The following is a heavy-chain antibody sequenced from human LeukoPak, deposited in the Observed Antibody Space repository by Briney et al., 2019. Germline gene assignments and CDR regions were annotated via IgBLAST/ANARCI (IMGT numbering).Heavy chain of an antibody. CDR1: GGSISSYY. D-gene: IGHD1-26*01. CDR2: IYYSGST. V-gene: IGHV4-59*01. Sequence: SETLSLACTVSGGSISSYYWSWIRQPPGKGLEWIGYIYYSGSTNYNPSLKSRVTISVDTSKNQFSLKLSSVTAADTAVYYCARALRRSVLGSYRSYNWFDPWGQGTLVTVSS. J-gene: IGHJ5*02. CDR3: ARALRRSVLGSYRSYNWFDP.